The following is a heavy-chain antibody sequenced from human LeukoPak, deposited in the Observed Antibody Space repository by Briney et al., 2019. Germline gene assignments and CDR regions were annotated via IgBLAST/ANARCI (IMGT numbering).Heavy chain of an antibody. CDR1: GFTVSSNY. Sequence: GGSLRLSCAASGFTVSSNYMSWVRQAPGKGLEWVSVIYSDDTTYYADSVKGRFTISRDNSKNTLHLQMNSLRAEDMAVYYCALSRYSSSSVWDFWGQGTLVTVSS. V-gene: IGHV3-66*01. D-gene: IGHD6-6*01. J-gene: IGHJ4*02. CDR2: IYSDDTT. CDR3: ALSRYSSSSVWDF.